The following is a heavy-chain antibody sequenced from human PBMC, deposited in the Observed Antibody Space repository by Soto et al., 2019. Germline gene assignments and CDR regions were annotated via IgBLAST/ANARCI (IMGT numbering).Heavy chain of an antibody. J-gene: IGHJ3*02. CDR3: ARDLADYDYDSNTPYKAFDI. Sequence: VASVKVSCKASGYTFTSYDINWVRQATGQGLEWMGWMNPNSGNTGHAQEFQGRVTMTTDTSTSTVYMELSSLRSEDTAVYYCARDLADYDYDSNTPYKAFDIWGKATMVTVAS. CDR1: GYTFTSYD. V-gene: IGHV1-8*01. CDR2: MNPNSGNT. D-gene: IGHD3-22*01.